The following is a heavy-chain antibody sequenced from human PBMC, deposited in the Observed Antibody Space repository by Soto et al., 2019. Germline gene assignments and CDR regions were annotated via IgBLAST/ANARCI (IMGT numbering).Heavy chain of an antibody. D-gene: IGHD5-12*01. CDR1: GFTFDDYA. CDR2: ISWNSGSI. J-gene: IGHJ4*02. CDR3: AKRGVATIGGGFDY. Sequence: EVQLVESGGGLVQPGRSLRLSCAASGFTFDDYAMHWVRQAPGKGLEWVSGISWNSGSIGYADSVKGRFTISRDNAKNSLYLQMNSLRAEDTALYYCAKRGVATIGGGFDYWGQGTLVTVSS. V-gene: IGHV3-9*01.